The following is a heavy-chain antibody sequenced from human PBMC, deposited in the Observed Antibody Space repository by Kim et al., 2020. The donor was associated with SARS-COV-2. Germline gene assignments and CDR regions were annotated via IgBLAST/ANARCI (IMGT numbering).Heavy chain of an antibody. J-gene: IGHJ6*02. Sequence: GGSLRLSCAASGFTFSSYAMSWVRQAPGKGLEWVSAISGSGGSTYYADSVKGRFTISRDNSKNTLYLQMNSLRAEDTAVYYCARALWFGGHYYYYGMDVWGQGTTVTVSS. V-gene: IGHV3-23*01. CDR1: GFTFSSYA. D-gene: IGHD3-10*01. CDR2: ISGSGGST. CDR3: ARALWFGGHYYYYGMDV.